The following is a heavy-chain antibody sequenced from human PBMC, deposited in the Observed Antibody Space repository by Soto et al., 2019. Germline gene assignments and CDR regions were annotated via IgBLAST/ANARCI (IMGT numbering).Heavy chain of an antibody. CDR2: IIPMLGMS. D-gene: IGHD3-10*01. J-gene: IGHJ4*02. CDR3: VTNYGSGSAHFDN. V-gene: IGHV1-69*02. CDR1: GDTFNFYT. Sequence: QVQLVQSGAEVKKPGSSVKVSCTASGDTFNFYTISWVRQAPGQGPEWMGRIIPMLGMSNYAQNFQGRVTMIADKSTSTAYMELSSLRSEDTALYYCVTNYGSGSAHFDNWGQGTLVTVSS.